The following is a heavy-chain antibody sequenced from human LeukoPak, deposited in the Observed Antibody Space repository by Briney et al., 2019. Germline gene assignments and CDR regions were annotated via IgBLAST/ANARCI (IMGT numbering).Heavy chain of an antibody. Sequence: GSSVKLSCKASGAIFSTRSISWVRQAPGQGLEWMGRIIPILGITNHAQKFQGRVTITADKSTSTAYLELSSLRSDDTAVYYCAGGLEVFGYGYWGQGTLVTVSS. D-gene: IGHD3-22*01. V-gene: IGHV1-69*04. CDR1: GAIFSTRS. CDR2: IIPILGIT. J-gene: IGHJ4*02. CDR3: AGGLEVFGYGY.